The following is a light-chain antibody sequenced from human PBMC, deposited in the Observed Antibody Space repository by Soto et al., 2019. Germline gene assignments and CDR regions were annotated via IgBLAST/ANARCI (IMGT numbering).Light chain of an antibody. CDR2: AAS. CDR3: QQYYSYPPLT. CDR1: QGISSY. J-gene: IGKJ4*01. Sequence: AIRMTQSPSSFSASTGDRVTITCRASQGISSYLAWYQQKPGKAPNLLIYAASTLLTGVPSRFSGSGSGTDFTLTISSLQSEDVATYYCQQYYSYPPLTFGGGTKVEIK. V-gene: IGKV1-8*01.